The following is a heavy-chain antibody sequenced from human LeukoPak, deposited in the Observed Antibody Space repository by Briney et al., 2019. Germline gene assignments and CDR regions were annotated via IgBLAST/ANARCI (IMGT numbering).Heavy chain of an antibody. CDR1: GYTFTSYD. J-gene: IGHJ5*02. D-gene: IGHD2-15*01. CDR3: ARGRYCSGGSCYGDWFDP. Sequence: GASVKVSCKASGYTFTSYDINWGRQATGQGLEWMGWMSPNSGNTGYAQKFQGRVTMTRNTSISTAYMELSSLRSEDTAVYYCARGRYCSGGSCYGDWFDPWGQGTLVTVSS. CDR2: MSPNSGNT. V-gene: IGHV1-8*01.